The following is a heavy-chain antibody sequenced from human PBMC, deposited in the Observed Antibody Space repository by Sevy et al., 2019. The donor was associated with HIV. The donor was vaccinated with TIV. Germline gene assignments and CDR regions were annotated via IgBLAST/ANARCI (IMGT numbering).Heavy chain of an antibody. J-gene: IGHJ6*02. Sequence: GGSLRLSCAASGFTFSSYSMNWVRQAPGKGLEWVSSISSSSSYIYYADSVKGRFTISRDNAKNSLYLQMNSLRAEDTAVYYCARDPELIWNLGYCTGGLFCYYGIDVRGQGTTVTVSS. CDR1: GFTFSSYS. CDR3: ARDPELIWNLGYCTGGLFCYYGIDV. CDR2: ISSSSSYI. D-gene: IGHD2-8*02. V-gene: IGHV3-21*01.